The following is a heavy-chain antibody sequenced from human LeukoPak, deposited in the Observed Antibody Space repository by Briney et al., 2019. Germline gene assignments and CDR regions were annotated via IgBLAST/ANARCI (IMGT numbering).Heavy chain of an antibody. V-gene: IGHV4-39*02. CDR2: IYYSGST. CDR1: GGSISSSSYY. Sequence: PSETLSLTCTVSGGSISSSSYYWGWIRQPPGKGLEWIGSIYYSGSTYYNPSLKSRVTISVDTSKNQFSLKLSSVTAADTAVYYCARDHGSGSPDDYWGQGTLVTVSS. D-gene: IGHD3-10*01. CDR3: ARDHGSGSPDDY. J-gene: IGHJ4*02.